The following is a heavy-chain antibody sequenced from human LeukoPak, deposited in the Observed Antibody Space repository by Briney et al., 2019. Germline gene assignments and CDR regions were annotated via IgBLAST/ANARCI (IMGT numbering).Heavy chain of an antibody. CDR3: AKGIYSSGWSYFDY. CDR1: GFTFSNSA. D-gene: IGHD6-19*01. Sequence: GGSLRLSCAASGFTFSNSAMSWVRQPQRQGLERVSTLSGSGITTYYADSVKGRVTISRDNSKNTLYLQMNSLRAEDTAVYYCAKGIYSSGWSYFDYWGHGTLVTVSS. CDR2: LSGSGITT. V-gene: IGHV3-23*01. J-gene: IGHJ4*01.